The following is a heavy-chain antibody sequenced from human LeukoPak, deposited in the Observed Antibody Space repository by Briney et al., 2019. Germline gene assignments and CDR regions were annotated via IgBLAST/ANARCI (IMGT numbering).Heavy chain of an antibody. CDR1: GFSFSSYA. D-gene: IGHD2-2*01. CDR2: VSGSGDTT. J-gene: IGHJ5*02. Sequence: GGSLRLSCAASGFSFSSYAMTWVRQAPGKGLEWVSVVSGSGDTTYYADSVKGRFTISRDNSKNTLYLQMNSLRAEDTAVYYCVKESELLCGGWFDPWGQGTLVTVSS. CDR3: VKESELLCGGWFDP. V-gene: IGHV3-23*01.